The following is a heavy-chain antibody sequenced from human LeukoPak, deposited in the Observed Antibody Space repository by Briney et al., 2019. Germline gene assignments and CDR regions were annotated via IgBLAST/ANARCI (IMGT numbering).Heavy chain of an antibody. CDR3: ARLRQENYAWVGH. Sequence: PGGSLRLSCAASGFTFSDHYMDWVRQAPGKGLEWIGRISNKDNSYTQNYAASVKGTITISRDDSKNSVFLQVNSLTTEDTAVYYCARLRQENYAWVGHWGRETRVSVS. D-gene: IGHD2-2*01. J-gene: IGHJ4*02. CDR1: GFTFSDHY. CDR2: ISNKDNSYTQ. V-gene: IGHV3-72*01.